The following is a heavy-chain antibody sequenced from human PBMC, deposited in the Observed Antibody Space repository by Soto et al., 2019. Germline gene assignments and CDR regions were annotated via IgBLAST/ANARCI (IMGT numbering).Heavy chain of an antibody. V-gene: IGHV3-30-3*01. CDR1: GFTFSGYI. J-gene: IGHJ6*02. D-gene: IGHD3-3*01. Sequence: PGGSLRLSCVASGFTFSGYIMHWVRQAPGRGLEWVAVISSDGYNKYYADSVKGRFTISRDNSKNTLYLQVNSLRVEDTAVYVCARDSQFFDYYQYGMDVWGQGTTVTVSS. CDR3: ARDSQFFDYYQYGMDV. CDR2: ISSDGYNK.